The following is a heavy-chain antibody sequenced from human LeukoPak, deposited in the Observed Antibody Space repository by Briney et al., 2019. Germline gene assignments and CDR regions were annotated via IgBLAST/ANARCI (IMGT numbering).Heavy chain of an antibody. V-gene: IGHV1-69*04. D-gene: IGHD3-22*01. CDR3: ARDTGHSSGYYYLDY. J-gene: IGHJ4*02. Sequence: SVKVSCKASGGTFSSYAISWVRQAPGQGLEWMGRIIPILGIANYAQKFQGRVTITADKSTSTAYMELSSLRSEDTAVYYCARDTGHSSGYYYLDYWGQGTLVTVSS. CDR2: IIPILGIA. CDR1: GGTFSSYA.